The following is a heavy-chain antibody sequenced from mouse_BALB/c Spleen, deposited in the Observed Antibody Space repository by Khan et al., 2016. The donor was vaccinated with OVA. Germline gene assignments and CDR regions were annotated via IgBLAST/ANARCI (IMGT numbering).Heavy chain of an antibody. J-gene: IGHJ4*01. D-gene: IGHD2-1*01. CDR1: GFSLTTYG. CDR3: ARDLNYGNYWAMDY. CDR2: IWAGGST. Sequence: VQLQESGPGLVAPSQSLSITCTVSGFSLTTYGVHWVRQPPGKGLEWLGVIWAGGSTNFNSALMSRLSISKDNSKSQVFLKMNSLQTVDTAMYYCARDLNYGNYWAMDYWGQGTSVTVSS. V-gene: IGHV2-9*02.